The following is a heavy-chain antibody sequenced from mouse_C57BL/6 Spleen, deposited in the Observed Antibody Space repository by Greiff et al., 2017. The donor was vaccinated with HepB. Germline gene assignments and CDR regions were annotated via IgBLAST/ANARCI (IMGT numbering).Heavy chain of an antibody. Sequence: QVQLQQPGAELVKPGASVKLSCTASGYTFTSYWMHWVKQRPGQGLEWIGMIHPNSGSTNYNEKFKSKATLTVDKSSSTAYMQLSSLTSEDSAVYYCARSEEYFSSWFAYWGQGTLVTVSA. D-gene: IGHD5-2*01. CDR2: IHPNSGST. J-gene: IGHJ3*01. V-gene: IGHV1-64*01. CDR3: ARSEEYFSSWFAY. CDR1: GYTFTSYW.